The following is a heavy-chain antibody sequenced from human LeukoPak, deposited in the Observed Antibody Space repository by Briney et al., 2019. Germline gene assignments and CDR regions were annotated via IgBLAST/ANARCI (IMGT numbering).Heavy chain of an antibody. CDR2: IYYSGST. CDR1: GGSISSGGYY. CDR3: ARGEWELHAFDI. D-gene: IGHD1-26*01. Sequence: SQTLSLTCTVSGGSISSGGYYWSWIRQHPGKGLEWIGYIYYSGSTYYNPSLKSRVTISVDTSKNQFSLKLSSVTAADTAVYYCARGEWELHAFDIWGQGTMVTVSS. V-gene: IGHV4-31*03. J-gene: IGHJ3*02.